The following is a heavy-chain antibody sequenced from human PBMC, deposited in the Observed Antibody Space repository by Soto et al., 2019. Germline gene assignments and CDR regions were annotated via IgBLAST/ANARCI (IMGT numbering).Heavy chain of an antibody. Sequence: EVQLVESGGGLVKPGGSLRLSCAASGFTFSSYSMNWVRQAPGKGLEWVSSISSSSSYIYYADSVTGRFTISRDNAKNSLYLQMNSLRAEDTAVYYCARDRSIAARSNWFDPWGQGTLVTVSS. J-gene: IGHJ5*02. D-gene: IGHD6-6*01. CDR2: ISSSSSYI. V-gene: IGHV3-21*01. CDR1: GFTFSSYS. CDR3: ARDRSIAARSNWFDP.